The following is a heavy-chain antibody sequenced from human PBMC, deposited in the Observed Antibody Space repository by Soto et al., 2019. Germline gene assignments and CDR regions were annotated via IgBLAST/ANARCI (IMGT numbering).Heavy chain of an antibody. CDR1: GFTFNSYT. Sequence: EVQLLESGGGLVQPGGSLRLSCAASGFTFNSYTMAWVRQAPGKGLEWVSSISGSGGSPSYADSVQGRFTISRDNSRNTLSLQMNSLRAEDTATYYCATARCSGNSSYVPDYWGHGRMVTVSS. V-gene: IGHV3-23*01. CDR2: ISGSGGSP. CDR3: ATARCSGNSSYVPDY. J-gene: IGHJ4*01. D-gene: IGHD2-15*01.